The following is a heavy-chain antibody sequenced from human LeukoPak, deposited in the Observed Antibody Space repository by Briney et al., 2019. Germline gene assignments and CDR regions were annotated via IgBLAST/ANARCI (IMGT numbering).Heavy chain of an antibody. V-gene: IGHV3-74*01. J-gene: IGHJ4*02. Sequence: GGSLRLSCAASGFTFSSYWMHWVRQAPGKGLVWVSRINSDGGRTIYADSVKGRFTVSRDNAKNTLYLQMNSLRAEDTAVYYCARVGAIVARLPHFDYWGQGTLVTVSS. CDR1: GFTFSSYW. CDR3: ARVGAIVARLPHFDY. CDR2: INSDGGRT. D-gene: IGHD5-12*01.